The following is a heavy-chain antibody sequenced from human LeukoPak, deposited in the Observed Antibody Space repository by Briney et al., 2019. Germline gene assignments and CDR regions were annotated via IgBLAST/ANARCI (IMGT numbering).Heavy chain of an antibody. J-gene: IGHJ1*01. V-gene: IGHV3-74*01. CDR3: ALGVAAAGRESNFQH. CDR1: GFTFSSYW. Sequence: PGGSLRLSCAASGFTFSSYWMHWVRQAPGKGLVWVSRINTDGSTTTYADSVKGRFIISRDNAKNTLYLEMNSLRAEDTAVYYYALGVAAAGRESNFQHWGQGTLVTVSS. D-gene: IGHD6-13*01. CDR2: INTDGSTT.